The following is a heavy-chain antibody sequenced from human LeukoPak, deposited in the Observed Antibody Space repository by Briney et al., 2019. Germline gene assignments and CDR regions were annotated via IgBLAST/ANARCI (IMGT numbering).Heavy chain of an antibody. J-gene: IGHJ4*02. CDR2: IRNDGSDK. CDR1: GFIFSTYG. V-gene: IGHV3-30*02. CDR3: TKDRAYGQFLWGNDY. Sequence: GGSLRLFCAASGFIFSTYGMHWVRQAPGKGLEWVAFIRNDGSDKYYGVSVKGRFTISRDNSKNTMYLQMNSLRPEDTALYYCTKDRAYGQFLWGNDYWGQGILVTVSS. D-gene: IGHD2-21*01.